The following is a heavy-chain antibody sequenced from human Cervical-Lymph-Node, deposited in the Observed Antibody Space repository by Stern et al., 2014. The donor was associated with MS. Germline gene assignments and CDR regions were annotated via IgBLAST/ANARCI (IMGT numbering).Heavy chain of an antibody. J-gene: IGHJ5*02. Sequence: VQLEESGGGLVKPGGSLRLSCAASGFRFSDYSMSWTRQAPGKGLEWVSHISRTGDTIYYADYVTGRFTISRDNAKDSVYLHMNSLRAEDTAVYYCARGTVWFGELLESWGQGTLVAVSS. CDR2: ISRTGDTI. D-gene: IGHD3-10*01. CDR1: GFRFSDYS. V-gene: IGHV3-11*01. CDR3: ARGTVWFGELLES.